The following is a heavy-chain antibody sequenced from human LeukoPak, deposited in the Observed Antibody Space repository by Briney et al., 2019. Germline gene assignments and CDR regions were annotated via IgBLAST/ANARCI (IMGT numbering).Heavy chain of an antibody. V-gene: IGHV4-59*08. CDR1: GGSISSYY. J-gene: IGHJ4*02. Sequence: PSETLSLTCTVSGGSISSYYWSWIRQPPGRGLEWIGYIYYSGSTNYNPSLKSRVTISLDTSKNQFSLMLRSVTAAHTAVYYCATQRPGYYFDYWGQGTLVTVSS. CDR2: IYYSGST. CDR3: ATQRPGYYFDY.